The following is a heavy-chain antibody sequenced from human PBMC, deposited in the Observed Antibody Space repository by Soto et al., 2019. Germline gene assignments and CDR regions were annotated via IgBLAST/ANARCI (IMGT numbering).Heavy chain of an antibody. CDR1: GASISGGGSS. V-gene: IGHV4-30-2*01. D-gene: IGHD2-15*01. CDR2: IYHTGST. Sequence: SETLSLTCAVSGASISGGGSSWSWIRQPPGKGLEWIGYIYHTGSTYYNPSLKSRVTISVDRSKNQFSLKLNSVTAPDTAVYYCARGGGNPYYFDYWGQGTLVTVSS. CDR3: ARGGGNPYYFDY. J-gene: IGHJ4*02.